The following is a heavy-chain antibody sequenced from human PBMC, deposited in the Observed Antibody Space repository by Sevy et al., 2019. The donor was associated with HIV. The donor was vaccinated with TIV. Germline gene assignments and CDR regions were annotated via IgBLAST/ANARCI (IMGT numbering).Heavy chain of an antibody. CDR1: GFNVNSNY. CDR2: IYSGGST. J-gene: IGHJ6*02. Sequence: GGSLRLSCAASGFNVNSNYMSWVRQAPGKGLEWVSVIYSGGSTYYADSVKGRFIISRDNSKNTVYLQMNSLRAEDTAVYYCARERSGAYERYFCGMDVWGQGTTVTVSS. D-gene: IGHD6-19*01. V-gene: IGHV3-53*01. CDR3: ARERSGAYERYFCGMDV.